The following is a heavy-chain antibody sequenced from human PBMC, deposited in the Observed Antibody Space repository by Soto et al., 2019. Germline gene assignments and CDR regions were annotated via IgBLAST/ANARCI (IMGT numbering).Heavy chain of an antibody. V-gene: IGHV3-23*01. J-gene: IGHJ4*02. CDR2: ISGTGQTT. CDR3: AKSRGDGLNTYFFDY. CDR1: GFTFDSYS. D-gene: IGHD2-21*01. Sequence: EVQLLESGGGSVQPGGSLMLSCAASGFTFDSYSLSWVRQAPGKGLEWVSGISGTGQTTHYGDSVKGRFIISRDNFRNTLYLQMNSLRAEETAVYFCAKSRGDGLNTYFFDYWGRGALVTVSS.